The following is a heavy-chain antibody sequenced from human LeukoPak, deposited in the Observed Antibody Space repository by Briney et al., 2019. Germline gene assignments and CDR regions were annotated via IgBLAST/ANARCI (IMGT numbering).Heavy chain of an antibody. CDR3: ARQSRATGTLDS. V-gene: IGHV4-59*08. CDR1: GGSISSYY. Sequence: SETLSLTCTVSGGSISSYYWSWIRQPPGKGLEWIGYIYYSGSTNYNPSLKSRVTISPDTSKNQFSLKLSSVTAADTAVYYCARQSRATGTLDSWGQGTLVTVSS. CDR2: IYYSGST. J-gene: IGHJ5*01. D-gene: IGHD6-13*01.